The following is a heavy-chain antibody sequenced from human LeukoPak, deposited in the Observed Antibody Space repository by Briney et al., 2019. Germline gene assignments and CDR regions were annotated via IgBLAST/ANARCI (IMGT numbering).Heavy chain of an antibody. CDR3: TTSHYYDSSGQPGGW. CDR1: GFTFSNAW. Sequence: GGSLRLSCAASGFTFSNAWMSWVRQAPGKGLEWVGRIKSKTDGGTTDYAAPVKGRFTISRDDSKNTLYLQMNSLKTEDTAVYYCTTSHYYDSSGQPGGWWGQGTLVTVSS. J-gene: IGHJ4*02. V-gene: IGHV3-15*01. CDR2: IKSKTDGGTT. D-gene: IGHD3-22*01.